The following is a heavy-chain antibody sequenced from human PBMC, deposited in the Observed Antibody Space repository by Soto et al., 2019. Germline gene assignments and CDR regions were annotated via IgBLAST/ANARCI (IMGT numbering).Heavy chain of an antibody. V-gene: IGHV4-59*08. J-gene: IGHJ6*03. D-gene: IGHD2-2*01. CDR1: GGSISSDS. CDR3: ARVRTSLDLYYYYMDV. CDR2: IYDYGSS. Sequence: QVQLQESGPGLVRPSETLSLTCTVSGGSISSDSWTWIRQPPGKAMEWIGYIYDYGSSYYSPSLESRVAFSVDTSQNQFSLRLASVTAAHTAMYYCARVRTSLDLYYYYMDVWGRGTTVTVSS.